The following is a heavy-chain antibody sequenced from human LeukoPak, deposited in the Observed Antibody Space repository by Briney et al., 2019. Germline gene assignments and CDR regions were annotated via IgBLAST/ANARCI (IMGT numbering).Heavy chain of an antibody. Sequence: SETLSLTCTVSGGSISSSSYYWGWIRQPPGKGLEWIGSIYYSGSTYYNPSLKSRVTISVDTSKNQFSLKLSSVTAADTAVYYCATTDYYGSGSYYFPYYYYMDVWGKGTTVTVSS. CDR2: IYYSGST. CDR1: GGSISSSSYY. V-gene: IGHV4-39*01. J-gene: IGHJ6*03. D-gene: IGHD3-10*01. CDR3: ATTDYYGSGSYYFPYYYYMDV.